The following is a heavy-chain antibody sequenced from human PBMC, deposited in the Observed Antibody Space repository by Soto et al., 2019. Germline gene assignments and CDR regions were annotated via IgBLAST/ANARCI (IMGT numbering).Heavy chain of an antibody. CDR2: INSDGSST. CDR1: GFTFSSYW. CDR3: ARDSGEQYYFDY. D-gene: IGHD7-27*01. J-gene: IGHJ4*02. Sequence: GGSLRLSCAASGFTFSSYWMHWVRQAPGKGLVWVSRINSDGSSTSYADSVKGRFTISRDNAKNTLYLQMNSLRAEDTSLYYCARDSGEQYYFDYWGQGTLVTVSS. V-gene: IGHV3-74*01.